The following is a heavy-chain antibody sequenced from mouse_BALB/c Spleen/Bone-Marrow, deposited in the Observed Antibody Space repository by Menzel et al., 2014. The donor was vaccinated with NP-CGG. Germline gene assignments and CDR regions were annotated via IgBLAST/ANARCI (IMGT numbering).Heavy chain of an antibody. J-gene: IGHJ2*01. D-gene: IGHD1-1*01. CDR2: IRNKANGYTT. CDR1: GFTFTDYY. CDR3: ARDDYGRGY. V-gene: IGHV7-3*02. Sequence: EVKVVDSGGGLVQPGGSLRLSCATSGFTFTDYYMSWVRQPPGNALEWLGFIRNKANGYTTEYSASVKGRFTISRDNSQSILYLQMNTLRAEDSATYYCARDDYGRGYWGQGTTLTVSS.